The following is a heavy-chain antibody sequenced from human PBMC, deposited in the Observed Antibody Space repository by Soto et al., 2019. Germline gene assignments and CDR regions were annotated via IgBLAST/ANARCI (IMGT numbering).Heavy chain of an antibody. CDR1: GGSFSGYY. V-gene: IGHV4-34*01. CDR2: INHSGST. Sequence: PSETLSLTCAVYGGSFSGYYWSWIRQPPGKGLEWIGEINHSGSTNYNPSLKSRVTISVDTSKNQFSLKLSSVTAADTAVYYCARLSFSGYDFDYWGQGTLVTVS. CDR3: ARLSFSGYDFDY. J-gene: IGHJ4*02. D-gene: IGHD3-22*01.